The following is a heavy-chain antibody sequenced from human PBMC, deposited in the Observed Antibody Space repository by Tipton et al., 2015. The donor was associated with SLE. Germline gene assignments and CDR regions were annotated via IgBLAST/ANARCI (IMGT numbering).Heavy chain of an antibody. CDR2: ISYDGSNK. CDR3: ARGVLGGYCSGGSCYSNY. D-gene: IGHD2-15*01. Sequence: SLRLSCAASGFTFSSYAMHWVRQAPGKGLEWVAVISYDGSNKYYADSVKGRFTISRDNAKNSLYLQMNSLRAEDTAVYYCARGVLGGYCSGGSCYSNYWGQGTSVTVSS. V-gene: IGHV3-30-3*01. CDR1: GFTFSSYA. J-gene: IGHJ4*02.